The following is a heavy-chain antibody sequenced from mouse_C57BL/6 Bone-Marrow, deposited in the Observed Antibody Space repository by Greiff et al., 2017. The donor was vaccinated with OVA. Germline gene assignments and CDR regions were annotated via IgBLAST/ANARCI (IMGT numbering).Heavy chain of an antibody. CDR2: INPNNGGT. CDR3: ARRVLGDY. Sequence: EVQLQQSGPELVKPGASVKISCKASGYTFTDYYMNWVKQSHGKSLEWIGDINPNNGGTSYNQKFKGKATLTVDKSSSTAYMELRSLTSEDSAVYYCARRVLGDYWGQGTTLTVSS. V-gene: IGHV1-26*01. J-gene: IGHJ2*01. D-gene: IGHD4-1*01. CDR1: GYTFTDYY.